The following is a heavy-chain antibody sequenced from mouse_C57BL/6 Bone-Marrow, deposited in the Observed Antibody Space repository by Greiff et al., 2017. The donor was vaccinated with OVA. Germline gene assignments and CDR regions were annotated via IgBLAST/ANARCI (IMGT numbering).Heavy chain of an antibody. Sequence: VQLQQSGPGLVKPSQSLSLTCSVTGYSITSGYYWNWIRQFPGNKLEWMGYISYDGSNNYNPSLKNRISITRDTSKNQFFLKLNSVTTEDTATYYCAKEEKRVYSYAMDYWGQGTSVTVSS. V-gene: IGHV3-6*01. CDR2: ISYDGSN. CDR1: GYSITSGYY. J-gene: IGHJ4*01. D-gene: IGHD2-1*01. CDR3: AKEEKRVYSYAMDY.